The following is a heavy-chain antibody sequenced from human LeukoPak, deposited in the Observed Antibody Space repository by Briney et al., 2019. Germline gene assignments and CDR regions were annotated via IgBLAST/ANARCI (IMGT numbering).Heavy chain of an antibody. V-gene: IGHV3-21*01. Sequence: GGSLRLSCAASGFSFSIYTMSWVRQAPGKGLEWVSSINSGSNYIYYADSVKGRFTISRDNAKNSVPLLMNSLRAEDTAVYYCARAYYNSGTSHFDCWGQGTLVTVSS. J-gene: IGHJ4*02. CDR2: INSGSNYI. D-gene: IGHD3-10*01. CDR1: GFSFSIYT. CDR3: ARAYYNSGTSHFDC.